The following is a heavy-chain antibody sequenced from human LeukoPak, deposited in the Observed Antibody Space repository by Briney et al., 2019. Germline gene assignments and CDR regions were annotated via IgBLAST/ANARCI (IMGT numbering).Heavy chain of an antibody. CDR1: GGSISSGGYS. CDR2: IYHSGST. Sequence: SQTLSLTCAVSGGSISSGGYSWSWIRQPPGKGLEWIGYIYHSGSTYYNPSLKGRVTISVDRSKNQFSLKLTSVTAADTAVYYCARQFGYDFWSGYYYFDYWGQGTLVTVSS. J-gene: IGHJ4*02. D-gene: IGHD3-3*01. CDR3: ARQFGYDFWSGYYYFDY. V-gene: IGHV4-30-2*01.